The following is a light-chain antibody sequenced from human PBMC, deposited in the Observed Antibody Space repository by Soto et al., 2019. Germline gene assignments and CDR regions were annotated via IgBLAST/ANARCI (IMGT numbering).Light chain of an antibody. J-gene: IGKJ4*02. CDR1: QNIGSGY. Sequence: EVALTQSPGTLSFSPLSIATLSFSASQNIGSGYLTWYQQKPGQAPRLLIYDASSRATGIPDRFSGSGSGTDFTLTISRLEPEDFAMYYCQKYGSSPRKFGGGTKVDIK. CDR2: DAS. V-gene: IGKV3-20*01. CDR3: QKYGSSPRK.